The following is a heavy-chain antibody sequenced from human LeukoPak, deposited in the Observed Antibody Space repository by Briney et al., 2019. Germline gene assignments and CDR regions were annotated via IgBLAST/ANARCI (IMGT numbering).Heavy chain of an antibody. Sequence: PGGSLRLSCAASRFIFSKYAMSWVRQAPGKGLEWVSVLYSDGNTKYADSVQGRFTISRDNSKNTLYLEMNSLSPDDTAVYYCARGVEPLAANTLAYWGQGTLVTVSS. CDR2: LYSDGNT. CDR1: RFIFSKYA. D-gene: IGHD1-14*01. J-gene: IGHJ4*02. V-gene: IGHV3-53*01. CDR3: ARGVEPLAANTLAY.